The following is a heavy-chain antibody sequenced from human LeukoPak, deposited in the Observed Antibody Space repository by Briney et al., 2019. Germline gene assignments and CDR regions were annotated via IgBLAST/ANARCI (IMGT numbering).Heavy chain of an antibody. CDR3: TRGDYGAYGYDAFDI. CDR1: GLTFSSYW. D-gene: IGHD4-17*01. V-gene: IGHV3-74*01. J-gene: IGHJ3*02. Sequence: PGGSLRLSCAASGLTFSSYWMHWVRQGPGKGLVWVSGINSDGRSTSYADSVKGRFTISRDNAKNTLYLQMNSLRAEDTAMYYCTRGDYGAYGYDAFDIWGQGTMVTVSS. CDR2: INSDGRST.